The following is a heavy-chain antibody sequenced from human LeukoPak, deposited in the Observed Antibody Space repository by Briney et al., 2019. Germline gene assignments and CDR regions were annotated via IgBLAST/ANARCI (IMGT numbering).Heavy chain of an antibody. D-gene: IGHD6-13*01. CDR3: ARDRAAAGSPPFDY. Sequence: GASVKVSCKASVYTXTSYGISWVRQAPGQGLEWMGLTNTNSGGTNYAQKFQGRVTMTRDTSISTAYMELSRLRSDDTAVYYCARDRAAAGSPPFDYWGQGTLVTVSS. V-gene: IGHV1-2*02. J-gene: IGHJ4*02. CDR2: TNTNSGGT. CDR1: VYTXTSYG.